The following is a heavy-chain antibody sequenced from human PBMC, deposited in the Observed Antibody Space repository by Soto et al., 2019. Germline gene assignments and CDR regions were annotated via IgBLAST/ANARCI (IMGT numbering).Heavy chain of an antibody. CDR3: ARHGYGDYDDAFDI. J-gene: IGHJ3*02. CDR2: INYSGRT. V-gene: IGHV4-59*08. CDR1: GGSISSSY. D-gene: IGHD4-17*01. Sequence: QVQLQESGPGLVKPSETLSLTCTVSGGSISSSYCSWIRQPPGKGLEWIGYINYSGRTNYNPSLISQVTISIDTAKHQCPQKLSSVTAADTAVYYCARHGYGDYDDAFDIWGQGTMVTASS.